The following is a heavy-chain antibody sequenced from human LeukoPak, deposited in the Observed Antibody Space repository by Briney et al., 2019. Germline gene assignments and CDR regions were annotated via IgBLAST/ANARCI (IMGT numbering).Heavy chain of an antibody. D-gene: IGHD6-19*01. CDR1: GYTFTGYY. V-gene: IGHV1-2*02. CDR2: INPNSGGT. J-gene: IGHJ4*02. Sequence: ASVKVSCKASGYTFTGYYMHWVRQAPGQGLEWMGWINPNSGGTNYAQKFQGRVTMTRNTSISTAYMELSSLRSEDTAVYYCARGFSSGWYANKYYFDYWGQGTLVTVSS. CDR3: ARGFSSGWYANKYYFDY.